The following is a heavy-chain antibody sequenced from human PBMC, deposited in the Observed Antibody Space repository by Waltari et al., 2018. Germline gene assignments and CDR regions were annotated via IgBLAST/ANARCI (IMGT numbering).Heavy chain of an antibody. CDR3: ARHPAYDYVWGRKGFEY. D-gene: IGHD3-16*01. CDR1: GGSFSGYY. J-gene: IGHJ4*02. Sequence: QVQLQQWGAGLLKPSETLSLTCAVYGGSFSGYYWSWIRQPPGKGLEWIGEINHSGSTNYNPSLKGRVTISVDTSKNQFSLKLSSVTAADTAVYYCARHPAYDYVWGRKGFEYWGQGTLVTVSS. CDR2: INHSGST. V-gene: IGHV4-34*01.